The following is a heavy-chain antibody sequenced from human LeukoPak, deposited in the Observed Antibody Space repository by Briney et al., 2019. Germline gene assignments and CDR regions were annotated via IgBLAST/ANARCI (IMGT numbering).Heavy chain of an antibody. V-gene: IGHV3-33*08. CDR3: ARGNGGDYWAMDY. J-gene: IGHJ4*02. CDR1: GFTFSSYG. CDR2: IWYDGSNK. D-gene: IGHD4-17*01. Sequence: GSLRLSCAASGFTFSSYGMHWVRQAPGKGLEWVAVIWYDGSNKYHIDSVKGRFTISRDNSKNTLYLQMNSLRAEDTAIYYCARGNGGDYWAMDYWGQGTLVTVSS.